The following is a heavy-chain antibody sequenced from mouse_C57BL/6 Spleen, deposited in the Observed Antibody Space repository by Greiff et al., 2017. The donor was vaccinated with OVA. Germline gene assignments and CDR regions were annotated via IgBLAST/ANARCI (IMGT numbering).Heavy chain of an antibody. CDR1: GYTFTGYW. Sequence: VKLQESGAELMKPGASVKLSCKATGYTFTGYWIEWVKQRPGHGLEWIGEILPGSGSTNYNEKFKGKATFTADTSSNTAYMQLSSLTTEDSAIYYGARGASYYYGSSYKWYFDVWGTGTTVTVSS. D-gene: IGHD1-1*01. J-gene: IGHJ1*03. CDR2: ILPGSGST. V-gene: IGHV1-9*01. CDR3: ARGASYYYGSSYKWYFDV.